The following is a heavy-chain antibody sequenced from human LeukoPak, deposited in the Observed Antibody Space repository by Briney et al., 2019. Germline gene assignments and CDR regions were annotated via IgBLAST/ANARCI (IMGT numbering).Heavy chain of an antibody. Sequence: GGSLRLSCAASGFTFSSYAMSWVRQAPGKGLEWVSAISGSGGSTYYADSVKGRFTISRGNSKNTLYLQMNSLRAEDTAVYYCAKEGYYCSSTSCPNWFDPWGQGTLVTVSS. CDR2: ISGSGGST. J-gene: IGHJ5*02. V-gene: IGHV3-23*01. D-gene: IGHD2-2*01. CDR1: GFTFSSYA. CDR3: AKEGYYCSSTSCPNWFDP.